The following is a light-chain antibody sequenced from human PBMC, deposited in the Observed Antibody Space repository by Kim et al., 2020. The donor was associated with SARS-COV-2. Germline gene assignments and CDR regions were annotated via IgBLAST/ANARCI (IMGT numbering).Light chain of an antibody. J-gene: IGLJ2*01. CDR3: QAWDSSTGVV. Sequence: PGQTASITCSGDKLGDKYACWYQQQPGQSPGLVIHQDSKRPSGIPERFSGSNSGNTATLTISGTQAMDEADYYCQAWDSSTGVVFGGGTQLTVL. CDR2: QDS. CDR1: KLGDKY. V-gene: IGLV3-1*01.